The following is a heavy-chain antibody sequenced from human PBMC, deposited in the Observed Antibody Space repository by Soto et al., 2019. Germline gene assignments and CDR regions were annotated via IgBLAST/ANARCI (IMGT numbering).Heavy chain of an antibody. D-gene: IGHD1-1*01. J-gene: IGHJ5*02. V-gene: IGHV4-39*01. CDR1: GGSISSSSYY. CDR2: IYYSGST. CDR3: ARHHERNWFDP. Sequence: QLQLQESGPGLVKPSETLSLTCTVSGGSISSSSYYWGWIRQPPGKGLEWIGSIYYSGSTYYNPSLKSRVTISVDTSKNQFSLKLSSVTAADTAVYYCARHHERNWFDPWGQGTLVTVSS.